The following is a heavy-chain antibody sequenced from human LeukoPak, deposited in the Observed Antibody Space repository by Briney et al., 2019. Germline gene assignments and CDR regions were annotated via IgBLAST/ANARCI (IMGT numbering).Heavy chain of an antibody. CDR1: GYTFTSYY. CDR2: INPSGGST. V-gene: IGHV1-46*01. D-gene: IGHD3-3*01. J-gene: IGHJ4*02. CDR3: ARGLVITIFGVVWGYFDY. Sequence: ASVKVSCKASGYTFTSYYMHWVRQAPGQGLEWMGIINPSGGSTSYAQKFQGRVTMTRDTSTSTVYMELSSLRSEDTAVYYCARGLVITIFGVVWGYFDYWGQGTLVTVSS.